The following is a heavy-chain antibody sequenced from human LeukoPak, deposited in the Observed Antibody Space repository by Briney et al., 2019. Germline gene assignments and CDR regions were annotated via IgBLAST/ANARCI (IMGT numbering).Heavy chain of an antibody. V-gene: IGHV4-59*01. CDR1: GGSISSYY. J-gene: IGHJ3*02. D-gene: IGHD3-22*01. CDR3: ARERHYYDSSHYAFDI. Sequence: SETLSLTXTVSGGSISSYYWSWIRQPPGKGLEWIGHIYYSGSTNYNPSLKSRVTISVDTSKNQFSLKLSSVTAADTAVYYCARERHYYDSSHYAFDIWGQGTMVTVSS. CDR2: IYYSGST.